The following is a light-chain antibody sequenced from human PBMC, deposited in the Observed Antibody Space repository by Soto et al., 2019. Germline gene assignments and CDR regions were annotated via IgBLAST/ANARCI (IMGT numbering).Light chain of an antibody. CDR2: LNSDGSH. CDR3: QTWGTDIVV. CDR1: SGHSSYA. Sequence: QPVLTQSPSASASLGASVKLACTLRSGHSSYAIAWHQQQPEKGPRYLMKLNSDGSHSKGDGIPDRFSGSSSGAERYLTISSLQSEDDADYYCQTWGTDIVVFGGGTKLTVL. J-gene: IGLJ2*01. V-gene: IGLV4-69*01.